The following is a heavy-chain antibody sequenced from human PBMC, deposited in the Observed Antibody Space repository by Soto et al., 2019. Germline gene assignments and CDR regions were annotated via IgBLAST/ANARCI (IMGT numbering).Heavy chain of an antibody. CDR3: AKDLRQGASGATVYGMDV. Sequence: QVQLMESGGGEVQPGASLRLSCVASGFTFSDYGMHWVRQAPGKGLEWVALISADGSKRYFGDSVQGRLSIYRDNSKNMVYVQMNSLRGDDTAVYYCAKDLRQGASGATVYGMDVWGHGTTVSVSS. J-gene: IGHJ6*02. CDR1: GFTFSDYG. V-gene: IGHV3-30*18. D-gene: IGHD1-26*01. CDR2: ISADGSKR.